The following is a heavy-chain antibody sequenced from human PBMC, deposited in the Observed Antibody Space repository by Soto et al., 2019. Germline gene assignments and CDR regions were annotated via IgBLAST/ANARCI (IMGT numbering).Heavy chain of an antibody. D-gene: IGHD5-18*01. Sequence: GESLKISCKASGYRFSTYWIGWVRQRPGKGPEWMAIIYPGDSDTRENPSFQGQVTISADKSSNTVHLQWRSLRAEDTAVYYCAKQSGYSYGDFDYWGQGTLVTVSS. CDR3: AKQSGYSYGDFDY. CDR2: IYPGDSDT. V-gene: IGHV5-51*01. J-gene: IGHJ4*02. CDR1: GYRFSTYW.